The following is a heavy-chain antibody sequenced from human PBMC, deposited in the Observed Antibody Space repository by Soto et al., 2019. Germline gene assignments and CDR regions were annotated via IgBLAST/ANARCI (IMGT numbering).Heavy chain of an antibody. CDR1: GFTFSSYA. CDR2: ISYDGSNK. V-gene: IGHV3-30-3*01. Sequence: GGSLRLSCAASGFTFSSYAMHWVRQAPGKGLEWVAVISYDGSNKYYADSVKGRFTISRDNSKNTLYLQMNSLRAEDTAVYYCARDQGEERKWELRGYWGQGTLVTVSS. CDR3: ARDQGEERKWELRGY. J-gene: IGHJ4*02. D-gene: IGHD1-26*01.